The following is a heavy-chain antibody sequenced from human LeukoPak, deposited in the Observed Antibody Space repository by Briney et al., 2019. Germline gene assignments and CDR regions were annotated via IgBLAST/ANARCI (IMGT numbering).Heavy chain of an antibody. Sequence: SETLSLTCTVSGGSISTCYWSWIRHPPAKGQHWIGYTYYSGSTNYNPSLTSRVTISVDTSKNQFSLKLSSVTAADTAVYYCARDLRGDYFYYYGMDVWGKGTTVTVSS. D-gene: IGHD2-21*02. V-gene: IGHV4-59*01. J-gene: IGHJ6*04. CDR3: ARDLRGDYFYYYGMDV. CDR1: GGSISTCY. CDR2: TYYSGST.